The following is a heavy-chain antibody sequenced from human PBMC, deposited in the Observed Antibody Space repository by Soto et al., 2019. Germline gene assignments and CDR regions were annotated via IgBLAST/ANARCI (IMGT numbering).Heavy chain of an antibody. CDR1: GFTFSSYS. Sequence: PGGSLRLSCAASGFTFSSYSMNWVRQAPGKGLEWISYISSSSRTIYDADSVKGRFTISRDNAKNSLYLQMNSLRADDTAVYYCARDSATSFDPWGQGTLVTVSS. J-gene: IGHJ5*02. CDR3: ARDSATSFDP. CDR2: ISSSSRTI. V-gene: IGHV3-48*01.